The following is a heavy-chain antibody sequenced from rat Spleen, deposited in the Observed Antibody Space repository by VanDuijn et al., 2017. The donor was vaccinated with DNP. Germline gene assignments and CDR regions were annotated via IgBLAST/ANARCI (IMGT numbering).Heavy chain of an antibody. V-gene: IGHV5-58*01. CDR1: GFTFSSYW. J-gene: IGHJ2*01. Sequence: EVQLVETGGGLVQPGRSLKLSCVASGFTFSSYWMYWIRQAPGKGLEWVAIVSHSDGITYYPDSVKGRFTISRDNSKSSLYLQMNSLKSEDTATYYCAKITTDYWGQGVMVTVSS. CDR3: AKITTDY. D-gene: IGHD1-10*01. CDR2: VSHSDGIT.